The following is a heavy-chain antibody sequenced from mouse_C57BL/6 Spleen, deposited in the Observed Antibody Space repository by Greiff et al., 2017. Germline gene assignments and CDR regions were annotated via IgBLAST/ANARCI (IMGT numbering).Heavy chain of an antibody. Sequence: VQGVESGPGLVKPSASLILTCSTTGFPITGGYYWIWIRQSPGKPLEWMGYITHSGETFYNSSLQSPISITRETSKNQSFLQLNTVTTEDTAMYYCAGVNWESAMDYWGQGTSVTVSS. J-gene: IGHJ4*01. V-gene: IGHV12-3*01. CDR1: GFPITGGYY. CDR2: ITHSGET. CDR3: AGVNWESAMDY. D-gene: IGHD4-1*01.